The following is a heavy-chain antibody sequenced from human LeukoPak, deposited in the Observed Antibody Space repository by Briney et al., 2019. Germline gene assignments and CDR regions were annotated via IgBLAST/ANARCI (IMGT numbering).Heavy chain of an antibody. CDR2: ISSSSSYI. Sequence: GGSLRLSCAASGFTFSSYSMNWVRQAPGKGLEWVSSISSSSSYIYYADSVKGRFTISRDNAKNSLYLQMNSLRAEDTDVYYCARLGDSRDIVVASHYWGQGTLVTVSS. D-gene: IGHD2-2*01. V-gene: IGHV3-21*01. CDR1: GFTFSSYS. J-gene: IGHJ4*02. CDR3: ARLGDSRDIVVASHY.